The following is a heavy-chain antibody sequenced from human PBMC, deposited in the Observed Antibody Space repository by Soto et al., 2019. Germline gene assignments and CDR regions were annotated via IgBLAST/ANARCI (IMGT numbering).Heavy chain of an antibody. CDR2: ISVSGANT. V-gene: IGHV3-23*01. CDR3: AKDLGLGVIAGYPHDC. J-gene: IGHJ4*02. Sequence: DVQLLDSGGGLVQPGGSLRLSCAASGFTFNNYAMSWVRQAPGKGLEWVSTISVSGANTYYADSVKGRFTISRDESKNTLYLQMNSLGAEDTAVYDCAKDLGLGVIAGYPHDCWGQGTLVAVSS. CDR1: GFTFNNYA. D-gene: IGHD3-9*01.